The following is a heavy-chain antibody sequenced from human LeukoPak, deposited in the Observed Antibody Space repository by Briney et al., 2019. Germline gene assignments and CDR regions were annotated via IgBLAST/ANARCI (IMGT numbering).Heavy chain of an antibody. CDR3: ARQVGYYYVSLDY. V-gene: IGHV4-39*01. Sequence: SETLSLTCTVSGGSISSSSYYWGWIRQPPGKGLEGIGSIYYSGSTYYNPSLKSRVTISVDTSKNQFSLKLSSMTAADTAVYFCARQVGYYYVSLDYWGQGTLVTVSS. J-gene: IGHJ4*02. CDR2: IYYSGST. D-gene: IGHD3-22*01. CDR1: GGSISSSSYY.